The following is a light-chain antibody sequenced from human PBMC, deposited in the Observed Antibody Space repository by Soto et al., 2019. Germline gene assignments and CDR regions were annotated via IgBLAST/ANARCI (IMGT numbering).Light chain of an antibody. J-gene: IGLJ1*01. CDR1: SSVVGGYNF. V-gene: IGLV2-14*01. Sequence: QSVLTQPASVSGSPGQSITISCTGTSSVVGGYNFVSWYQQHPGKAPKLMIHDVTTRPSGVSNRFSGSKSGTTASLTISGLQAEDEADYYCCSYTSSTSYVFGTGTKVTVL. CDR3: CSYTSSTSYV. CDR2: DVT.